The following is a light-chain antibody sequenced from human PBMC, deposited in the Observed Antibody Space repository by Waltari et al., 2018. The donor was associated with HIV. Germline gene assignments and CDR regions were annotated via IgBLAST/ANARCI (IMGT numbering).Light chain of an antibody. Sequence: DIQMTQSPSSLSASVGDRVTITCRASQSISTYLNWYQQKPGKAPKLLVYAASNLQTGVPSRFRGSGSGTDFPLPLSSLQPEDFSTYYCQQSYSAPWTFGQGTKVEVK. J-gene: IGKJ1*01. CDR2: AAS. CDR1: QSISTY. CDR3: QQSYSAPWT. V-gene: IGKV1-39*01.